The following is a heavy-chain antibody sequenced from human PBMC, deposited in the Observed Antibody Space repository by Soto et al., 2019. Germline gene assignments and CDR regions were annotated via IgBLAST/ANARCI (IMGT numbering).Heavy chain of an antibody. CDR2: IIPIFGTA. CDR1: GGTFSSYA. Sequence: QVQLVQSGAEAKKPGSSVKVSCKSSGGTFSSYAISWVRQAPGQGLEWMGGIIPIFGTANYAQKFQGRVTITADESTSTADMELSSLRSEDTAVYYCASNLLAGGAAAEYFQHWGQGTLVTVSS. J-gene: IGHJ1*01. V-gene: IGHV1-69*01. D-gene: IGHD2-21*01. CDR3: ASNLLAGGAAAEYFQH.